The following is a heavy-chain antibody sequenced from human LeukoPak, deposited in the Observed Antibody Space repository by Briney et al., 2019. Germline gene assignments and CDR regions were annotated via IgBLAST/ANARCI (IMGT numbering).Heavy chain of an antibody. CDR2: IKQDGSEK. D-gene: IGHD3-16*01. V-gene: IGHV3-7*01. CDR1: GFTFSSYW. Sequence: PGGSLRLSCAASGFTFSSYWMSWVRQAPGKGLEWVANIKQDGSEKYYVDSVKGRFTISRDNSKNTLYLQMNSLRAEDTAVYYCASLWDIELAFDIWGQGTMVTVSS. J-gene: IGHJ3*02. CDR3: ASLWDIELAFDI.